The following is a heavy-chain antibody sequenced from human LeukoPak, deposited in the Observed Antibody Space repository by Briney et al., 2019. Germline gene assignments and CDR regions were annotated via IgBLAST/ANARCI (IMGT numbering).Heavy chain of an antibody. Sequence: GASVKVSCKASGGTFSSYDLSWVRQAPGQGLEWMGGIINIVGTTNYAQMFQGRVTITADESTSTAYMELSSLRSEDTALYYCARSRYSYGYDFWGQGTLVTVSS. V-gene: IGHV1-69*13. CDR2: IINIVGTT. CDR1: GGTFSSYD. CDR3: ARSRYSYGYDF. D-gene: IGHD5-18*01. J-gene: IGHJ4*02.